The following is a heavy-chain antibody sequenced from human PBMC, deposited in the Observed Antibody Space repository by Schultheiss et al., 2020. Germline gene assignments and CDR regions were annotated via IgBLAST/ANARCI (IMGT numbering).Heavy chain of an antibody. CDR3: TRVAHYYGSGSYYWGYYYYGMDV. D-gene: IGHD3-10*01. V-gene: IGHV3-49*04. Sequence: GGSLRLSCAASGFTFSSYAMSWVRQAPGKGLEWVGFIRSKAYGGTTEYAASVKGRFTISRDDSKSIAYLQMNSLKTEDTAVYYCTRVAHYYGSGSYYWGYYYYGMDVWGRGTTVTVSS. CDR1: GFTFSSYA. CDR2: IRSKAYGGTT. J-gene: IGHJ6*02.